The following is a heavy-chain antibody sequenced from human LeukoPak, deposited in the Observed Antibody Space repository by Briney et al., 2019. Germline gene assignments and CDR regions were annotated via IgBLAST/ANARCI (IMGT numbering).Heavy chain of an antibody. D-gene: IGHD3-22*01. J-gene: IGHJ4*02. Sequence: GGSLRLSCAASGFTFSSYSMSWVGQAPGTGLEWVSAIRGSGGSTYYADSVKGRFTISRDNSKNTLYLQMNSLRAEDTAVYYCAKGYTMIVVVIPYYFDYWGQGTLVTVSS. V-gene: IGHV3-23*01. CDR2: IRGSGGST. CDR1: GFTFSSYS. CDR3: AKGYTMIVVVIPYYFDY.